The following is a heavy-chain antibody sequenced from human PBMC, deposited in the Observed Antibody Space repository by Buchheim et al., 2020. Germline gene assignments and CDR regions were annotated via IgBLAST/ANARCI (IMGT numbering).Heavy chain of an antibody. J-gene: IGHJ5*02. Sequence: EVQLVESGGGLVQPGGSLRLSCAASGFTFSSYSMNWVRQAPGKGLEWVSYISSSSSTIYYADSVKGRFTISRDNAKNSLYLQMNSLRDEDTAVYYCARDSQKASDFWSGYYAPWNWFDPWGQGTL. D-gene: IGHD3-3*01. V-gene: IGHV3-48*02. CDR3: ARDSQKASDFWSGYYAPWNWFDP. CDR1: GFTFSSYS. CDR2: ISSSSSTI.